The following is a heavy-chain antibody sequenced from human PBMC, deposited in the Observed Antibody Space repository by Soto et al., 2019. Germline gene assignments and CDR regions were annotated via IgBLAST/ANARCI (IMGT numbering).Heavy chain of an antibody. J-gene: IGHJ4*02. V-gene: IGHV3-23*01. D-gene: IGHD2-15*01. CDR1: GFTVSTYT. Sequence: GGSLRLSCSASGFTVSTYTMGWVRLAPGKGLEWVSTIFSGGVGTQYADSVTGRFSISRDDSRNRVYLQMNSLGVDDTAVYYCARDRQPDGIWTFDYWGRGSLVTVSS. CDR3: ARDRQPDGIWTFDY. CDR2: IFSGGVGT.